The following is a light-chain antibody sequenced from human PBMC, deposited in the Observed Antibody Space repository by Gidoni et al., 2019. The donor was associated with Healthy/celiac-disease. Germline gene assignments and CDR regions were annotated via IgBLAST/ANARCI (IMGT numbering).Light chain of an antibody. J-gene: IGKJ2*01. Sequence: EIVLTQSPGTLSLSPGERATLSCRASQSVSSSYLARYQQKPGQAPRLLIYGASSRATGIPDRFIGSGSGTDFTLTISRLEPEDYAVYYCQQYGSSPPYTFGQGTKLEIK. CDR3: QQYGSSPPYT. V-gene: IGKV3-20*01. CDR1: QSVSSSY. CDR2: GAS.